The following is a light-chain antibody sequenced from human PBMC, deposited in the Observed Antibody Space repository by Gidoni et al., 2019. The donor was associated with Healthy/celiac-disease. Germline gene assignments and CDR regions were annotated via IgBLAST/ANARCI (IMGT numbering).Light chain of an antibody. CDR3: QSYDSSLSGSNWV. J-gene: IGLJ3*02. CDR1: SSNIGAGYD. V-gene: IGLV1-40*01. Sequence: QSVLTQPPSVSGAPGQRVTISCTGSSSNIGAGYDVHWYQQLPGTAPKLLIYGNSNRPSGVPDRFSGSKSGTSASLAITGLQAEDEADYYCQSYDSSLSGSNWVFGGGTKLXVX. CDR2: GNS.